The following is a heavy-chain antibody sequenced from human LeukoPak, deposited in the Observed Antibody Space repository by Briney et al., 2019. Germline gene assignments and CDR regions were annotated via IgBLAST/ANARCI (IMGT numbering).Heavy chain of an antibody. CDR1: GHTLTQLS. CDR2: FHPEDGAP. V-gene: IGHV1-24*01. CDR3: AAVRTGPQDLYDDTATRNPFDY. J-gene: IGHJ4*02. Sequence: ASVKVSCKVSGHTLTQLSIHWVRQAPGKGLEWMGDFHPEDGAPNFAQNFQGRISMTEDTSIDTAYLDLTSLTSDDTAVYFCAAVRTGPQDLYDDTATRNPFDYWGQGTLVIVSS. D-gene: IGHD5-18*01.